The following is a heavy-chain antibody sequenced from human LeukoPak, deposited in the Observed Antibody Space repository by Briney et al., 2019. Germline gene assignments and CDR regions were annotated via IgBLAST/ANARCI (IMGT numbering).Heavy chain of an antibody. CDR3: AREVCSGGSCYEIYGMDV. D-gene: IGHD2-15*01. Sequence: PGGSLRLSCAASGFTFSSYEMNWVRQAPGKGLEWVSYISSSGSTIYYADSVKGRFTISRDNARNSLYLQMNSLRAEDTAVYYCAREVCSGGSCYEIYGMDVWGQGTTVTVSS. CDR2: ISSSGSTI. V-gene: IGHV3-48*03. J-gene: IGHJ6*02. CDR1: GFTFSSYE.